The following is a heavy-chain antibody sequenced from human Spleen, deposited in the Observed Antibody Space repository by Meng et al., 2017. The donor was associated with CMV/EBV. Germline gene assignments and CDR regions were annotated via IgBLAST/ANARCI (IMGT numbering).Heavy chain of an antibody. CDR3: ARDDSSGYYYYY. V-gene: IGHV4-39*07. Sequence: LRLDARGPGLVKPSETLSPTCTASGGSISSSSYYWGWIRQPPGKGLEWIGRIYTSGSTNYNPSLKSRVTMSVDTSKNQFSLKLSSVTAADTAVYYCARDDSSGYYYYYWGQGTLVTVSS. J-gene: IGHJ4*02. D-gene: IGHD3-22*01. CDR2: IYTSGST. CDR1: GGSISSSSYY.